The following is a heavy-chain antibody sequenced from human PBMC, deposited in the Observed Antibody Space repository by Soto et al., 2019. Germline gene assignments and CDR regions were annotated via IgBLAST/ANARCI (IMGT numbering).Heavy chain of an antibody. V-gene: IGHV4-59*01. CDR2: VYYTGST. CDR1: GCSISCSY. CDR3: ARSVAVPGAHIDY. Sequence: SGTLSLTCVVSGCSISCSYWSWIRQSPGKGLEWLGYVYYTGSTNYSPSLRSRVSISVDTPKNEFSLRLSSVTAADTAVYFCARSVAVPGAHIDYWGQGTQVTVSS. J-gene: IGHJ4*02. D-gene: IGHD6-19*01.